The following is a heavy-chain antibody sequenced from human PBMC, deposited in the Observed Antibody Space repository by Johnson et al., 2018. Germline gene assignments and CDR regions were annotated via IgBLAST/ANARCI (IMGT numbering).Heavy chain of an antibody. Sequence: QVQLQESGPGLVKPSETLSLTCTVSGGSISSYYWSWIRPPPGKGLEWIGYIYYSGSTNYNPSLKSRVTISVDTSKNQFSLKRSSVTAADTAVYYCARDRGNYFDYWGQGTPVTVSS. CDR1: GGSISSYY. CDR2: IYYSGST. D-gene: IGHD3-16*01. J-gene: IGHJ4*02. V-gene: IGHV4-59*01. CDR3: ARDRGNYFDY.